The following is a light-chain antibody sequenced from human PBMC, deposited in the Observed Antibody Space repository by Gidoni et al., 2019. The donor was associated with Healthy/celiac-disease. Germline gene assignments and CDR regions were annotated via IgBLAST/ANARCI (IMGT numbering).Light chain of an antibody. CDR1: QSVSSSY. Sequence: EIVLTQSPGTLSLSPGERATLSCRAIQSVSSSYLAWYQQKPGQAPRLLIYGASSRATGIPDRFSGSGSGTDFTLTISRLEPEDFAVYYCQQYGSSPRIFTFGPGTKVDIK. J-gene: IGKJ3*01. CDR3: QQYGSSPRIFT. V-gene: IGKV3-20*01. CDR2: GAS.